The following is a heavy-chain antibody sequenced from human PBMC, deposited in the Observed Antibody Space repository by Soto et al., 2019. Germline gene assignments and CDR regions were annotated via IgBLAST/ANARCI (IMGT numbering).Heavy chain of an antibody. D-gene: IGHD1-26*01. V-gene: IGHV1-69*01. J-gene: IGHJ4*02. CDR2: IIPDFGTG. CDR1: GGTFNSYA. CDR3: ARERGGYNRGDFEF. Sequence: QVLLVQSGAEVMEPGSSVNVSCKASGGTFNSYAISWVRQAPGQGLEWMGGIIPDFGTGNSAQKFRGRVSITADASTTTVYMGLSGLTLEDTAVYYCARERGGYNRGDFEFWGQGTQVIVSS.